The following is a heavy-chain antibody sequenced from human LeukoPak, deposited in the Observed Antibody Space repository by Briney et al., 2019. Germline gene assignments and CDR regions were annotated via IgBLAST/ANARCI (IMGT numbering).Heavy chain of an antibody. CDR2: IGGAT. CDR3: ARGDGYNFFDY. J-gene: IGHJ4*02. Sequence: IGGATYYADSVQGRFTISRDNSENTLYLQMKSLRAEDTAVYYCARGDGYNFFDYWGQGTLVTVSS. V-gene: IGHV3-53*01. D-gene: IGHD5-24*01.